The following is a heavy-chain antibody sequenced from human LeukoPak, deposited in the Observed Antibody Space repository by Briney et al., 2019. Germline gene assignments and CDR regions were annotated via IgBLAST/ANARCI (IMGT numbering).Heavy chain of an antibody. CDR2: VYYSGST. J-gene: IGHJ4*02. Sequence: SETLSLTCTVSGDSISDYSWSWIRQSPGKGLEWIGCVYYSGSTNYNPSLKSRVTMSVDTSKNQFSLKLSSVTAADTAVYYCARYPYYYDSSRDYWGQGTLVTVSS. CDR1: GDSISDYS. D-gene: IGHD3-22*01. V-gene: IGHV4-59*08. CDR3: ARYPYYYDSSRDY.